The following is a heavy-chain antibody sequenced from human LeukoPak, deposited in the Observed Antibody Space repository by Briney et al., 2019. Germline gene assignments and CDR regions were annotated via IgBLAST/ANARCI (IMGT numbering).Heavy chain of an antibody. CDR1: GYTFTGYG. CDR2: ISAYNGNT. D-gene: IGHD3-10*01. V-gene: IGHV1-18*01. Sequence: ASVKVSCKASGYTFTGYGISWVRQAPGQGLEWMGWISAYNGNTNYAQKLQGRVTMTTDTSTSTAYMELRSLRSDDTAVYYCARDRLYGSGSYSGGDYWGQGTLVTVSS. CDR3: ARDRLYGSGSYSGGDY. J-gene: IGHJ4*02.